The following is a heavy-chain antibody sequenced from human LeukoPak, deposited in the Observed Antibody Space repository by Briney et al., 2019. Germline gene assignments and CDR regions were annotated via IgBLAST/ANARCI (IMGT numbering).Heavy chain of an antibody. CDR1: GGTFTGYC. D-gene: IGHD6-19*01. Sequence: SETLSLTCAVSGGTFTGYCWSWIRQPPGQGLEWMGEINTYGSTNYYPSLKSRVTISADTSKNHFSLKLSSVTAADTAVYYCARTHFHSSLIKPFDYWGLGTLVTVSS. J-gene: IGHJ4*02. CDR3: ARTHFHSSLIKPFDY. CDR2: INTYGST. V-gene: IGHV4-34*01.